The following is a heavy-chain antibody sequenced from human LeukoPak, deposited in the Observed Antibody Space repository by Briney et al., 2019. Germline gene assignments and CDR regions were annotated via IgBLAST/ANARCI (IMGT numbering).Heavy chain of an antibody. CDR2: ISYDGSNK. D-gene: IGHD6-19*01. Sequence: GGSLRLSCAASGFTFSSYAMHWVRQAPGKGLEWVAVISYDGSNKYYADSVKGRFTISRDNSKNTLYLQMNSLRAEDTAVYYCARSSGWYGYYYYYMDVWGKGTTVTVSS. J-gene: IGHJ6*03. CDR1: GFTFSSYA. V-gene: IGHV3-30*04. CDR3: ARSSGWYGYYYYYMDV.